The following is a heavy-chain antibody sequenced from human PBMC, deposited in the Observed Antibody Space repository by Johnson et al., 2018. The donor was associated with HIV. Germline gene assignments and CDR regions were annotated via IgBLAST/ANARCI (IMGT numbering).Heavy chain of an antibody. V-gene: IGHV3-7*05. CDR2: IKQDGSQK. CDR3: ARGVAMIVF. D-gene: IGHD3-22*01. Sequence: VQLVESGGGLVQPGGSLRLSCAASGFTFSSSWMNWVRQAPGKGLEWVANIKQDGSQKSYVDSVKGRFTISRDNAKTSLYLQMDSLRAEDTAVYYCARGVAMIVFWGQGTMVTVSS. J-gene: IGHJ3*01. CDR1: GFTFSSSW.